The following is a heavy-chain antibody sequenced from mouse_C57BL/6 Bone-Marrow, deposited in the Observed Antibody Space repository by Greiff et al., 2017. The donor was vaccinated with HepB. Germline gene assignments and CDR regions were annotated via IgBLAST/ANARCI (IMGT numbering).Heavy chain of an antibody. V-gene: IGHV10-1*01. CDR1: GFSFNTYA. D-gene: IGHD1-1*01. CDR3: VRAYGRDAMDY. J-gene: IGHJ4*01. CDR2: IRSKSNNYAT. Sequence: EVKLMESGGGLVQPKGSLKLSCAASGFSFNTYAMNWVRQAPGKGLEWVARIRSKSNNYATYYADSVKDRFTISRDDSESMLYLQMNNLKTEDTAMYYCVRAYGRDAMDYWGQGTSVTVSS.